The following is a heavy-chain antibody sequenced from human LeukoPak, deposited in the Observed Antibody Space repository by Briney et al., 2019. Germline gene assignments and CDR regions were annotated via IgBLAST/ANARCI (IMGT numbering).Heavy chain of an antibody. CDR1: GFTFSSSL. J-gene: IGHJ3*01. Sequence: GGSLRLSCAASGFTFSSSLIHWVRQVPGKGLVWVSRISSDGITTNYADSVKGRSTISRDNAKNTVYLQMNSLRAEDTAVYYCARMEVAWGQGTIVTVSS. D-gene: IGHD3-3*01. CDR3: ARMEVA. CDR2: ISSDGITT. V-gene: IGHV3-74*01.